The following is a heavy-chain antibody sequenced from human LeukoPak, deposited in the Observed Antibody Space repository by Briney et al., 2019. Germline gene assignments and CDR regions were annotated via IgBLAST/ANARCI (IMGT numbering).Heavy chain of an antibody. V-gene: IGHV5-51*01. D-gene: IGHD2-2*01. Sequence: GESLKISCQASGYSFGNNWIGWVRQRPGKGLQWMGIINPHDSTTKYSPSFQGQVTISIDKSINTAYLQWSSLTASDTAIYYCARHLRTSTYQDLDYWGQGTLVTVSS. CDR1: GYSFGNNW. J-gene: IGHJ4*02. CDR3: ARHLRTSTYQDLDY. CDR2: INPHDSTT.